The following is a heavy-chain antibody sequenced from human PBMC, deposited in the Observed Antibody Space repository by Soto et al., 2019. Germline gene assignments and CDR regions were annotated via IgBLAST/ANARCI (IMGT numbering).Heavy chain of an antibody. D-gene: IGHD3-9*01. Sequence: HPGGSLRLSCAASGFTFSSYGMHWVRQAPGKGLEWVAVIWYDGSNKYYADSVKGRFTISRDNSKNTLYLQMNSLRAEDTAVYYCARALPPGYDILTGYSLSRLIDYWGQGTLVTVSS. CDR2: IWYDGSNK. J-gene: IGHJ4*02. CDR1: GFTFSSYG. V-gene: IGHV3-33*01. CDR3: ARALPPGYDILTGYSLSRLIDY.